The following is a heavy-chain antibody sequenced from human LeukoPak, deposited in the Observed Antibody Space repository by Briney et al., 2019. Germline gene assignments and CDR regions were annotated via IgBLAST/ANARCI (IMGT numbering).Heavy chain of an antibody. CDR2: ISSDGGIT. V-gene: IGHV3-74*01. CDR3: ARAADGYIDY. CDR1: GFTFSNYW. J-gene: IGHJ4*02. Sequence: GGSLRLSCTVSGFTFSNYWMHWVRQAPGKGLVWVSRISSDGGITDYVDSVKGRFTISRDNAKNTLYLQMNNLRAEDMALYYCARAADGYIDYWGQGTLVTVSS.